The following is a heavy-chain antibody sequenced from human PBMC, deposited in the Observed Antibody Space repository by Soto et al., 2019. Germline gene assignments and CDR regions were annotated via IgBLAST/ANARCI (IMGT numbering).Heavy chain of an antibody. Sequence: QVQLVESGGGVVQPGRSLRLSCAASGFTFSSYAMHWVRQAPGKGLEWVAVISYDGSNKYYADSVKGRFTISRDNSKNSLYLQINTQRTEDTAVYYCARGGSGWYKHGIDVWGQGATVTVSS. J-gene: IGHJ6*02. CDR1: GFTFSSYA. CDR2: ISYDGSNK. CDR3: ARGGSGWYKHGIDV. V-gene: IGHV3-30-3*01. D-gene: IGHD6-19*01.